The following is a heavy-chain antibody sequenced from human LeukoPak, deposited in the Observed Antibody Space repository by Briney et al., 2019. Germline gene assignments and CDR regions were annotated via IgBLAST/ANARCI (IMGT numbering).Heavy chain of an antibody. J-gene: IGHJ4*02. V-gene: IGHV1-2*02. Sequence: GASVKVSCKASGYTFTGYYMHWVRQAPGQGLEWMGWINPNSGGTNYAQKFQARVTMTRDTSISTAYMELSRLRSDDTAVYYCARDIVVVPAASHGDYWGQGTLVTVSS. D-gene: IGHD2-2*01. CDR3: ARDIVVVPAASHGDY. CDR1: GYTFTGYY. CDR2: INPNSGGT.